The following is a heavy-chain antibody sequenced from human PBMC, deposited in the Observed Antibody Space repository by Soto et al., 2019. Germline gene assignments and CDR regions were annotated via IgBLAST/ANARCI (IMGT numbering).Heavy chain of an antibody. V-gene: IGHV3-73*02. Sequence: EVQLVESGGGLVQPGGSLKLSCAASGFTFSGSAMHWVRQASGKGLEWVGRIRSKANSYATAYAASVKGRFTISRDDSKKTTYLQMNSLKTEDTAVYYCTRIDYDILTGYYEGAYYYYGMDVWGQGTTVTVSS. CDR3: TRIDYDILTGYYEGAYYYYGMDV. D-gene: IGHD3-9*01. J-gene: IGHJ6*02. CDR1: GFTFSGSA. CDR2: IRSKANSYAT.